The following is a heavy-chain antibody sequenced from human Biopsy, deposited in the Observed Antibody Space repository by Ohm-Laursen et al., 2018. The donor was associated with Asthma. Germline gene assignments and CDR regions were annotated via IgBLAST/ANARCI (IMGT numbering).Heavy chain of an antibody. CDR1: GYTFNRAG. V-gene: IGHV1-18*01. CDR2: ISVYNGNT. J-gene: IGHJ6*02. D-gene: IGHD3-10*01. Sequence: ASVTVSCKTSGYTFNRAGITWARQAPGQGLEWMGWISVYNGNTKVAQKLQDRVTMITDTSTSTAYMELRSLRSDDTAVYFCARAVDYSHYYGIDVWGQGTTVTVS. CDR3: ARAVDYSHYYGIDV.